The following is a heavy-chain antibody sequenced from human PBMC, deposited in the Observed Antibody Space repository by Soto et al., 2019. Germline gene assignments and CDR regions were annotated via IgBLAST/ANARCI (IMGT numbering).Heavy chain of an antibody. D-gene: IGHD6-19*01. Sequence: QVQLVESGGGVVQPGRSLRLSCAASGFTFSSYGMHWVRQAPGKGLEWVAVISYDGSNKYYADSVKGRFTISRDNSKNTLYLQMNSLRAEDTAVYYCAKEMGCSGWYALAFDIWGQGTMVTVSS. CDR1: GFTFSSYG. V-gene: IGHV3-30*18. CDR3: AKEMGCSGWYALAFDI. J-gene: IGHJ3*02. CDR2: ISYDGSNK.